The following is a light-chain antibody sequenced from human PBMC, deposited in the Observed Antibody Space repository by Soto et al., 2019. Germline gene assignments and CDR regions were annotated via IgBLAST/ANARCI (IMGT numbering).Light chain of an antibody. CDR1: QSVSSSY. J-gene: IGKJ1*01. CDR2: GAS. CDR3: QQYGRT. Sequence: IVLTQCTGTLSLTPWDRATLSCRASQSVSSSYLAWYQQKPGQAPRLVIYGASSRATGVPDRFSGSGSGTDFTLTISRVEPEDSAVYYCQQYGRTFGQGTKVDI. V-gene: IGKV3-20*01.